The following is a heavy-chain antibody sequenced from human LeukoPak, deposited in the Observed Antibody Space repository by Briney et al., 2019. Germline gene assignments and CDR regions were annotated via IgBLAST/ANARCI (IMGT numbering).Heavy chain of an antibody. Sequence: SETLSLTCTVSGGSVSSGSYYWSWIRQPPGKGLEWIGYIYYSGSTNYNPSLKSRVTISVDTSKDQFSLKLSSVTAADTAVYYCARVGYCSGGSCTRVDYWGQGTLVTVSS. CDR2: IYYSGST. J-gene: IGHJ4*02. CDR1: GGSVSSGSYY. CDR3: ARVGYCSGGSCTRVDY. D-gene: IGHD2-15*01. V-gene: IGHV4-61*01.